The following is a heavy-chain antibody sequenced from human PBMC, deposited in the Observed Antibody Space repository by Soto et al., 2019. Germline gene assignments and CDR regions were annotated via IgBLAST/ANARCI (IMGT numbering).Heavy chain of an antibody. J-gene: IGHJ6*02. D-gene: IGHD3-22*01. CDR2: IIPIFGTA. Sequence: SVKVSCKSSGGTFSSYAISWVRQAPGQGLEWMGGIIPIFGTANYAQKFQGRVTITADESTSTAYMELSSLRSEDTAVYYCAREVVVTRDYYGMDVWGQGTTVTVSS. CDR1: GGTFSSYA. CDR3: AREVVVTRDYYGMDV. V-gene: IGHV1-69*13.